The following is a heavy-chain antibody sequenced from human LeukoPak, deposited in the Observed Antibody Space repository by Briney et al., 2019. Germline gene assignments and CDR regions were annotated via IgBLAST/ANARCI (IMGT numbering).Heavy chain of an antibody. CDR3: ARGTVGIAA. J-gene: IGHJ3*01. D-gene: IGHD4-23*01. Sequence: GGSLRLSCAASGFTFSNAWMSWVRQAPGKGLEWVGRIKSKTDGGTTDYAAPVKGRFTISRDNAKNSLYLQMNSLRAEDTAVYYCARGTVGIAAWGQGTMVTVSS. CDR1: GFTFSNAW. V-gene: IGHV3-15*01. CDR2: IKSKTDGGTT.